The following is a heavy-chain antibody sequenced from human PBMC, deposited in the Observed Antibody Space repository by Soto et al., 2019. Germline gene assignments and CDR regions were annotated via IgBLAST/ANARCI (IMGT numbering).Heavy chain of an antibody. D-gene: IGHD3-3*01. J-gene: IGHJ4*02. CDR3: ARISHSDFWSGYYYCFDY. CDR1: GYTFTDYG. CDR2: ITAFNGNT. Sequence: QVHLVQSGAEVETPGASVKVSCKASGYTFTDYGISWVRQAPGQGLQWMGWITAFNGNTKYAQQFQGRVNMTTDTSTSTAYMELRSLESDDTAVYYCARISHSDFWSGYYYCFDYWGQGTLVTVSS. V-gene: IGHV1-18*01.